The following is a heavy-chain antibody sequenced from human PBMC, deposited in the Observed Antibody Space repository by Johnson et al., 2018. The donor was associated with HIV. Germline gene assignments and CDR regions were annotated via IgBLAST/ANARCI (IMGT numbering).Heavy chain of an antibody. Sequence: VQLVESGGGLVQPGGSLRVSCAASGFNVSSNHISWVRQAPGKGLQWVSVIYSGGSTYYADSVKGRFTISRDNSKNTLYLQMNSLRAEDTAVYYCARDHRAYCGGDCYSDAFDIWGQGTMVTVSS. CDR2: IYSGGST. CDR1: GFNVSSNH. CDR3: ARDHRAYCGGDCYSDAFDI. D-gene: IGHD2-21*02. J-gene: IGHJ3*02. V-gene: IGHV3-66*01.